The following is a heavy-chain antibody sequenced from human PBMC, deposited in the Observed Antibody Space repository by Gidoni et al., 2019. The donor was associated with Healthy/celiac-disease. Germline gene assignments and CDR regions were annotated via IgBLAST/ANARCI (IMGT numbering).Heavy chain of an antibody. CDR1: SCRSRA. Sequence: SCRSRAQGWIRQPPGKGLEWIGSIYYSGSTYYNPSLKSRVTISVETSKNQFSLKLSSVTAADTAVYYCARHDSVVRNFDYWGQGTLVTVSS. V-gene: IGHV4-39*01. J-gene: IGHJ4*02. CDR2: IYYSGST. CDR3: ARHDSVVRNFDY. D-gene: IGHD2-15*01.